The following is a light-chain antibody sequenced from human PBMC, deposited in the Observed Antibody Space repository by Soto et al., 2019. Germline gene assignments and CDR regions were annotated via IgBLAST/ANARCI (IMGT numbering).Light chain of an antibody. CDR3: QHYGT. Sequence: DIQMSQSPSTLSASVGDRVTITCRTSQSVSSTWLAWYQQKPGKAPKLLIYDASSLQSGVPSRFSGSGSGTEFTLHISSLEPDDFATYYCQHYGTFGQGTKVEIK. V-gene: IGKV1-5*01. CDR1: QSVSSTW. CDR2: DAS. J-gene: IGKJ1*01.